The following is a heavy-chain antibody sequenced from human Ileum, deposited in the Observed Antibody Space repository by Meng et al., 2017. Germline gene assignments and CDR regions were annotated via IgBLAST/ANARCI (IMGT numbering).Heavy chain of an antibody. Sequence: VHLVGSGGVLVKAGGHIIPFCAASGFTFGSTLMTWVRQAPGKGLEWVGRIKITTDAGTPDYAAPVKGRFTISINDSKNTLYLQMNSLKTEDTAVYYCTTGKDYWGQGTLVTVSS. CDR1: GFTFGSTL. CDR2: IKITTDAGTP. J-gene: IGHJ4*02. V-gene: IGHV3-15*01. CDR3: TTGKDY.